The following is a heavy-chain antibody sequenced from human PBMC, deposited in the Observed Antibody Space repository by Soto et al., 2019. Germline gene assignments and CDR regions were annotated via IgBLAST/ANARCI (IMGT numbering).Heavy chain of an antibody. CDR1: GFTFSSYG. J-gene: IGHJ6*02. CDR3: ARVDTAMAPPLPYYYYGMDV. D-gene: IGHD5-18*01. Sequence: PGGSLRLSCAASGFTFSSYGMHWVRQAPGKGLEWVAVIWYDGSNKYYADSVKGRFTISRDNSKNTLYLQMNSLRAEDTAVYYCARVDTAMAPPLPYYYYGMDVWGQGTTVTVSS. CDR2: IWYDGSNK. V-gene: IGHV3-33*01.